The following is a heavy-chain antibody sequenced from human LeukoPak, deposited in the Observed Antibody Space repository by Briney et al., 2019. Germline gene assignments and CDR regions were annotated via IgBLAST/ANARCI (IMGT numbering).Heavy chain of an antibody. V-gene: IGHV1-69*13. Sequence: EASVKVSCTASGGTFSSYAISWVRQAPGQGLEWMGGIIPIFGTANYAQKFQGRVTITADESTSTAYMELSSLRSEDTAVYYCARALTSGYSSGWYYWGQGTLVTVSS. CDR3: ARALTSGYSSGWYY. J-gene: IGHJ4*02. CDR2: IIPIFGTA. CDR1: GGTFSSYA. D-gene: IGHD6-19*01.